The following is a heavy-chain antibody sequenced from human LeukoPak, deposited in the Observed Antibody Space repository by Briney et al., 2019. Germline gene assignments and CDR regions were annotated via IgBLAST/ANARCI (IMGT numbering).Heavy chain of an antibody. CDR3: AAPLRGSNPASSYYYGSGSYYNGYDAFDI. Sequence: ASVKVSCKASGFTFTSSAVQWVRQARGQRLEWIGWIVVGSGNTNYAQKFQERVTITRDMSTSTAYMELSSLRSEDTAVYYCAAPLRGSNPASSYYYGSGSYYNGYDAFDIWGQGTMVTVSS. V-gene: IGHV1-58*01. D-gene: IGHD3-10*01. CDR1: GFTFTSSA. CDR2: IVVGSGNT. J-gene: IGHJ3*02.